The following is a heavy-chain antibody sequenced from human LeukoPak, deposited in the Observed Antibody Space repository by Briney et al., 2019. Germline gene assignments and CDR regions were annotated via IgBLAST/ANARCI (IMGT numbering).Heavy chain of an antibody. D-gene: IGHD1-1*01. Sequence: ASVKVSCKASGYTFTSYGISWVRQAPGQGLEWMGWISAYNGSTNYAQKLQGRVTMTTDTSTSTAYMELRSLRSDDTAVYYCARADTSGHYYYYYGMDVWGQGTTVTVSS. J-gene: IGHJ6*02. V-gene: IGHV1-18*01. CDR2: ISAYNGST. CDR3: ARADTSGHYYYYYGMDV. CDR1: GYTFTSYG.